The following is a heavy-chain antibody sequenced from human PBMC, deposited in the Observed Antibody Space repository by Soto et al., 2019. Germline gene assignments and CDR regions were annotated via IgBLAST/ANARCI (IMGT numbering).Heavy chain of an antibody. CDR1: GGSISSGDYY. Sequence: QVQLQESGPGLLKPSQTLSLTCTFSGGSISSGDYYWSWIRQPPGKGLECIGYIYYSGSTYYNPSLKSRVTISVDTSKNQFSLKLSSVTAADTAVYYCASVRGVTYFDYWGQGTLVTVSS. D-gene: IGHD3-10*02. CDR2: IYYSGST. V-gene: IGHV4-30-4*01. CDR3: ASVRGVTYFDY. J-gene: IGHJ4*02.